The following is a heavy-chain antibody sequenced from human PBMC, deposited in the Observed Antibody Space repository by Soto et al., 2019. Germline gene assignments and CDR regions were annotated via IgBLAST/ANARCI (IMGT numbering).Heavy chain of an antibody. V-gene: IGHV3-33*01. Sequence: PGGSLRLYCAASGFTFSSYGMHWVRQAPGKGLEWVAVIWYDGSNKYYADSVKGRFTISRDNSKNTLYLQMNSLRAEDTAVYYCARDRGSSSNLDPWGQGTLVTVSS. CDR1: GFTFSSYG. D-gene: IGHD6-13*01. J-gene: IGHJ5*02. CDR2: IWYDGSNK. CDR3: ARDRGSSSNLDP.